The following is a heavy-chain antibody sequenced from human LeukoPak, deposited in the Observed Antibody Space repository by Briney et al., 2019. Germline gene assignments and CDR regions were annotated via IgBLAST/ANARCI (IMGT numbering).Heavy chain of an antibody. CDR2: IYTSGST. V-gene: IGHV4-4*07. CDR3: ARVGFGISRAYYFDI. Sequence: SETLSLTCTVSGGSISSYYWSWIRQPAGKGLEWIGRIYTSGSTNYNPSLKSRVTMSVDTSKNQFSLKLSSVTAADTAVYYCARVGFGISRAYYFDIWGQGTLVTVSS. D-gene: IGHD3-3*01. CDR1: GGSISSYY. J-gene: IGHJ4*02.